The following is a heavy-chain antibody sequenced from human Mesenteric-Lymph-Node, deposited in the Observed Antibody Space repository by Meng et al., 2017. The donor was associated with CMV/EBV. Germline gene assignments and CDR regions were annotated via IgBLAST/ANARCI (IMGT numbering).Heavy chain of an antibody. D-gene: IGHD2-2*01. V-gene: IGHV3-23*01. Sequence: YADSVKGRFTISRDNSKDTLYLQMNSLGAEDTAVYYCAKGGPAAPDPRYFQHWGQGTLVTVSSGEGRRVCFCMGEAGGQRLCYWYFDLWGRGTLVTVSS. CDR3: AKGGPAAPDPRYFQHWGQGTLVTVSSGEGRRVCFCMGEAGGQRLCYWYFDL. J-gene: IGHJ2*01.